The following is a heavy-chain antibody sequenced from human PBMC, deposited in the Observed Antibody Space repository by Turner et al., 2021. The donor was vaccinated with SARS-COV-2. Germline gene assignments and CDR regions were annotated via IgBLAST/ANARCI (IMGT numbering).Heavy chain of an antibody. D-gene: IGHD6-13*01. CDR2: IKQDGSEK. J-gene: IGHJ4*02. CDR1: GFTLSSYW. CDR3: ARVPSSSWYFDY. V-gene: IGHV3-7*01. Sequence: EVQLVESGGGLVQPGGSLRLSCAASGFTLSSYWMSWVRQAPGKGLEWVANIKQDGSEKYYVDSVKGRFTISRDNAKNSVYLQMNSLRAEDTAVYYCARVPSSSWYFDYWGQGTLVTVSS.